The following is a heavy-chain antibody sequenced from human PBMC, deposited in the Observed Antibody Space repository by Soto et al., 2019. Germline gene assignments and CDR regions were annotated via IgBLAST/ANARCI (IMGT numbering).Heavy chain of an antibody. CDR2: IYYSGST. CDR3: ARGNGYCSGGSCYSVKFYGQYFDY. V-gene: IGHV4-31*03. J-gene: IGHJ4*02. D-gene: IGHD2-15*01. Sequence: SETLSLTCTVSGGSISSGGYYWSWIRQHPGKGLEWIGYIYYSGSTYYNPSLKSRVTISVDTSKNQFSLKLSSVTAADTAVYYCARGNGYCSGGSCYSVKFYGQYFDYWGQGTLVTVSS. CDR1: GGSISSGGYY.